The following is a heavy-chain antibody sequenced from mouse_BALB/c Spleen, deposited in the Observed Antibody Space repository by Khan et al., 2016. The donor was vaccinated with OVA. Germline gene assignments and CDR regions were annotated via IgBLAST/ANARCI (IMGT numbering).Heavy chain of an antibody. D-gene: IGHD2-4*01. J-gene: IGHJ3*01. CDR2: ISYSGNT. V-gene: IGHV3-2*02. CDR3: ARKDYYDCGPFPY. Sequence: EVQLVESGPGLVKPSQSLSLTCTVTGYSITSEFAWNWIRQFPGNKLEWMGYISYSGNTRYNPSLKSLISITRDTSRNQFFLQLNSVTTEDTATYYCARKDYYDCGPFPYWGQGTLVTVSA. CDR1: GYSITSEFA.